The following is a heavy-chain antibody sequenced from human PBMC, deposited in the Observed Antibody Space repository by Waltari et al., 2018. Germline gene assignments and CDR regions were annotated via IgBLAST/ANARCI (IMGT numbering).Heavy chain of an antibody. CDR3: ARGMRGPDY. CDR2: INNDGSDA. CDR1: GFPFSNYW. V-gene: IGHV3-74*03. J-gene: IGHJ4*02. D-gene: IGHD3-10*01. Sequence: EVQLVESGGGLVQPGGSLRLSCAASGFPFSNYWMHWVRQAPGKGLVWVSRINNDGSDAMYADSVKGRFTISRDNAKNTLYLQMNSLRVEDTAIYYCARGMRGPDYWGQGTLVTVSS.